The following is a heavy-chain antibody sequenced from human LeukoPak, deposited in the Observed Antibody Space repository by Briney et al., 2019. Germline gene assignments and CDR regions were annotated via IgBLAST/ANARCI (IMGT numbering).Heavy chain of an antibody. J-gene: IGHJ4*02. CDR2: IYYTGST. V-gene: IGHV4-39*01. CDR1: GDSFTNTKYY. D-gene: IGHD4-11*01. Sequence: SETLSLTCTLSGDSFTNTKYYWGWIRQPPGKWLEWIGSIYYTGSTYYNPSLKSRVTISVDTSKNQFSLKLRSVTAEDSAPDYSTSQTGYISGQYSNYEHPGAQGTLVTFSS. CDR3: TSQTGYISGQYSNYEHP.